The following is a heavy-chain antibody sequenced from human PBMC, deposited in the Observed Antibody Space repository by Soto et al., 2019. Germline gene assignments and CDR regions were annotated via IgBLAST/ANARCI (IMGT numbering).Heavy chain of an antibody. CDR2: VNPNSGDT. CDR1: GYTFSSYD. V-gene: IGHV1-8*01. Sequence: ASVKVSCKASGYTFSSYDITWVRQAAGQGLEWMGWVNPNSGDTDYAQKFQGRVTMTTDKSTRTAYMELSSLRSEDSAVYYCAGNVVVPAAMSYFDYWGQGTLVTVSS. D-gene: IGHD2-2*01. CDR3: AGNVVVPAAMSYFDY. J-gene: IGHJ4*02.